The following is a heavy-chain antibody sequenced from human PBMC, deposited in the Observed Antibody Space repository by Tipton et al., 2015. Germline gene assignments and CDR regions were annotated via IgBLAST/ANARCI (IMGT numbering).Heavy chain of an antibody. CDR2: IKQDGSEK. J-gene: IGHJ6*02. CDR3: ARPSVTTNYYGMDV. V-gene: IGHV3-7*01. D-gene: IGHD4-17*01. CDR1: GFPFSTYW. Sequence: SLRLSCAASGFPFSTYWMSWVRQAPGKGLEWVANIKQDGSEKYYVESVKGRFTVSRDNAKNTLYLQMNSLRAGDTAVYYCARPSVTTNYYGMDVWGQGTMVTVSS.